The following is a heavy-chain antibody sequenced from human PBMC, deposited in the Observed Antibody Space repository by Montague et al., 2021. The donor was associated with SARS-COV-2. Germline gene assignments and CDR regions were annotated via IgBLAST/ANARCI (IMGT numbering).Heavy chain of an antibody. V-gene: IGHV2-5*01. D-gene: IGHD1-26*01. Sequence: PALVKPTQTLTLTCTFSGFSLNTSGVGVTWVRQPPGKALEWLAFIYWNDYKHYSPSVKSRITITKDTSKNQAVLIMTNMDPVDTGTYYCAHDDVGNRGFEXWGQGTLVTVSS. CDR3: AHDDVGNRGFEX. CDR1: GFSLNTSGVG. J-gene: IGHJ4*02. CDR2: IYWNDYK.